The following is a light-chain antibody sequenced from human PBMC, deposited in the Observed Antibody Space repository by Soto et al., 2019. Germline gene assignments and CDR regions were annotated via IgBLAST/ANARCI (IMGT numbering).Light chain of an antibody. CDR1: QSVTSNF. V-gene: IGKV3-20*01. CDR2: GAS. CDR3: QQYGRSPLLYT. J-gene: IGKJ2*01. Sequence: ENVLTQSPGTLSLSPGERATLSCRASQSVTSNFLAWYQQKPGQAPRLLIYGASTTAAGVPDRFSGSGSGTDFTLTITRLEPEDFAVYYCQQYGRSPLLYTFGQGTKLGVK.